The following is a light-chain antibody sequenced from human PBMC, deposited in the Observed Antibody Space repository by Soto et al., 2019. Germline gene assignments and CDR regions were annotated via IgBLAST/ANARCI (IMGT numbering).Light chain of an antibody. Sequence: QSALTQPASVSGSPGQSITISCTGTSSDVGGYNFVSWYQQHPGRAPKLMIYEVSHRPSGVSNRFSGSKSGNTASLTISGLQADDEADYYCSSYTSSSTLVFGGGTKVTDL. J-gene: IGLJ2*01. V-gene: IGLV2-14*01. CDR2: EVS. CDR1: SSDVGGYNF. CDR3: SSYTSSSTLV.